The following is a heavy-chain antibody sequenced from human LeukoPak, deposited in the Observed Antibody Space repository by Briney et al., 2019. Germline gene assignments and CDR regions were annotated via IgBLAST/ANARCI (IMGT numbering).Heavy chain of an antibody. D-gene: IGHD3-10*01. CDR3: ARGVWVRGLIKDYYYMDV. Sequence: ASVKVSCKASGYTFTSYGISWVRQAPGQGLEWMGWISAYNGNTNYAQKLQGRVTMTTDTSTSTAYMDLSSLRSEDTAVYFCARGVWVRGLIKDYYYMDVWGKGTTVTVSS. V-gene: IGHV1-18*01. J-gene: IGHJ6*03. CDR1: GYTFTSYG. CDR2: ISAYNGNT.